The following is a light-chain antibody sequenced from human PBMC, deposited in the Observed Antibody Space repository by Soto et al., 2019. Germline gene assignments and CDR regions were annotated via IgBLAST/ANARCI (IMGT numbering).Light chain of an antibody. CDR2: DVS. J-gene: IGLJ2*01. Sequence: QSALTQPASVSGSPGQSITISCTGTSSDVGGYNYVSWYQQHPGKAPKLMIYDVSYRPSGVSNRFSGSKSDNTASLTISGLQAEDEADYFCNSYTGSSTLGVVFGGGTKLTVL. CDR3: NSYTGSSTLGVV. CDR1: SSDVGGYNY. V-gene: IGLV2-14*03.